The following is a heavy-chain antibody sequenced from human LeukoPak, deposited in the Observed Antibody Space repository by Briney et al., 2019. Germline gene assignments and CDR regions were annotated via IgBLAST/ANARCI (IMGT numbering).Heavy chain of an antibody. CDR2: IYSGGST. Sequence: GESLRLSCAASGFTVSSNYMSWVRQAPGKGLEWVSVIYSGGSTYYADSVKGRFTISRDNSKNTLYLQMNSLRAEDTAVYYCARAGLVYYFDYWGQGTLVTVSS. J-gene: IGHJ4*02. V-gene: IGHV3-53*01. CDR3: ARAGLVYYFDY. D-gene: IGHD3/OR15-3a*01. CDR1: GFTVSSNY.